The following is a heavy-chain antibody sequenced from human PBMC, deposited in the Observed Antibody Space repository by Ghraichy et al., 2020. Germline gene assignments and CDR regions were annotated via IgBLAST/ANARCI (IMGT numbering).Heavy chain of an antibody. CDR3: ARDIKSSSWSYYFYAMDV. CDR2: VSHDGLSK. CDR1: GFTFSTYS. Sequence: GGSLRLSCAASGFTFSTYSMHWVRQAPGKGLEWVAVVSHDGLSKNYADSVKGRFTISRDNSKNTLYLQMNSLRAEDTAVYFCARDIKSSSWSYYFYAMDVWGQGTTVTVSS. V-gene: IGHV3-30-3*01. J-gene: IGHJ6*02. D-gene: IGHD6-13*01.